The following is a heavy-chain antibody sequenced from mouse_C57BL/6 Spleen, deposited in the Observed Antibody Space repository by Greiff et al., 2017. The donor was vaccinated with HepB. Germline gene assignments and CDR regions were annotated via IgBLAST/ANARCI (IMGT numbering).Heavy chain of an antibody. CDR2: IDPETGGT. D-gene: IGHD2-4*01. V-gene: IGHV1-15*01. J-gene: IGHJ1*03. CDR1: GYTFTDYE. Sequence: VQLQESGAELVRPGASVTLSCKASGYTFTDYEMHWVKQTPVHGLEWIGAIDPETGGTAYNQKFKGKAILTADKSSSTAYMELRSLTSEDSAVYYCTRTRLRRGGWYFDVWGTGTTVTVSS. CDR3: TRTRLRRGGWYFDV.